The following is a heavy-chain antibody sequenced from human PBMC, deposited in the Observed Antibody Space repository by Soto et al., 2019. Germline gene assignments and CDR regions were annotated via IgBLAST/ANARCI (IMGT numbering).Heavy chain of an antibody. Sequence: GGALRLSCAASGFTFSSYSMNWVRQAPGKGLEWLSYISSTSNTIYYADSVKGRFTISRDNAKNSLFLQMNSLRVEDTAVYYCSRWWGAGATNWFDPWGQGTLVTVS. CDR1: GFTFSSYS. J-gene: IGHJ5*02. CDR3: SRWWGAGATNWFDP. CDR2: ISSTSNTI. V-gene: IGHV3-48*01. D-gene: IGHD2-8*02.